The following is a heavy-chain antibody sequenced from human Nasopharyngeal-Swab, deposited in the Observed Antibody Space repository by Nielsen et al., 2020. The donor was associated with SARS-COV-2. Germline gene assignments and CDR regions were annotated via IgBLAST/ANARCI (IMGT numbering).Heavy chain of an antibody. CDR2: ISYDGSNK. CDR1: GFTFSSYA. D-gene: IGHD6-13*01. Sequence: GGSLRLSCAASGFTFSSYAMHWVRQAPGKGLEWVAVISYDGSNKYYADSVKGRFTISRDNSKNTLYLQMNSLRAEDTAVYYCARVDSSSWYGVDYWGQGTPVTVSS. J-gene: IGHJ4*02. CDR3: ARVDSSSWYGVDY. V-gene: IGHV3-30-3*01.